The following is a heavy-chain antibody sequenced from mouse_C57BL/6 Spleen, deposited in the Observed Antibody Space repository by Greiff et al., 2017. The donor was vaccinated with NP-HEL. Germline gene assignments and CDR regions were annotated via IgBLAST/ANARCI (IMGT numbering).Heavy chain of an antibody. J-gene: IGHJ4*01. CDR2: IYPRSGNT. CDR1: GYTFTSYG. Sequence: QVQLKQSGAELARPGASVKLSCKASGYTFTSYGISWVKQRTGQGLEWIGEIYPRSGNTYYNEKFKGKATLTADKSSSTAYMELRSLTSEDSAVYFCARWDYDVYYYAMDYWGQGTSVTVSS. D-gene: IGHD2-4*01. V-gene: IGHV1-81*01. CDR3: ARWDYDVYYYAMDY.